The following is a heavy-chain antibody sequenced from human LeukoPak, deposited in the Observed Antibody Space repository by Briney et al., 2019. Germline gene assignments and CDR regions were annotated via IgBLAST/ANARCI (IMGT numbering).Heavy chain of an antibody. J-gene: IGHJ4*02. CDR1: GYIFNSYG. D-gene: IGHD2-2*01. CDR2: ISAYNGNT. V-gene: IGHV1-18*01. CDR3: ARSADIAIVPTDY. Sequence: ASVKVSCKASGYIFNSYGISWVRQAPGQGLEWMGWISAYNGNTNYAQKLQGRVTMTTDTSTSTAYMELRSLTSDDTAVYYCARSADIAIVPTDYWGQGTLVTVSS.